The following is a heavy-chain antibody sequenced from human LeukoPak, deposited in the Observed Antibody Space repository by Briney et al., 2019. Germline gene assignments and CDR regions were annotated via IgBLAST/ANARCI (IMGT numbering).Heavy chain of an antibody. D-gene: IGHD5-12*01. J-gene: IGHJ6*03. CDR1: GDSISSYY. CDR2: IYYSGST. Sequence: KPSETLSLTCTVSGDSISSYYCSWIRQPPGKGLEWIGYIYYSGSTSYNPSLKSRVTMSVDTSKNQFSLKLSSVTAADTAVYYCAREYSGYEVIYYYYYMDVWGKGTTVTVSS. CDR3: AREYSGYEVIYYYYYMDV. V-gene: IGHV4-59*12.